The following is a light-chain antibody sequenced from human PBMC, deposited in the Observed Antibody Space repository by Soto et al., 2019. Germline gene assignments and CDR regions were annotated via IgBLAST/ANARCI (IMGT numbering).Light chain of an antibody. J-gene: IGKJ2*01. CDR2: DSS. Sequence: DIQMTQSPSTLSASVGDRVTISCRASQPISNWVAWYQQKTGKAPKLLISDSSNLEGGVPPRFSGTGSGTQYTLAISSLQPDDSATYYCQQYNSDPYTFGQGTKVDI. CDR3: QQYNSDPYT. V-gene: IGKV1-5*01. CDR1: QPISNW.